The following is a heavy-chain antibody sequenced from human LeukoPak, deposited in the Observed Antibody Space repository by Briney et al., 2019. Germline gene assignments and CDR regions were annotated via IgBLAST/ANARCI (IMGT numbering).Heavy chain of an antibody. V-gene: IGHV3-13*01. CDR1: GFTFSNYD. CDR3: ARGTYCNSTSCYSHAFDI. J-gene: IGHJ3*02. CDR2: VGTVGDT. Sequence: GGSLRLSCAASGFTFSNYDMHWVRQATGKGLEWVSAVGTVGDTYYPGSVKGRFLISRENAKNSLYLQMNSLRAGDTAVYYCARGTYCNSTSCYSHAFDIWGQGTMVTVSS. D-gene: IGHD2-2*02.